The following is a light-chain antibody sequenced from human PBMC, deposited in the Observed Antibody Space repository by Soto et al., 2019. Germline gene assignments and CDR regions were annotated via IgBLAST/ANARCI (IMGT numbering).Light chain of an antibody. CDR1: QTISTS. Sequence: IQMTQSPSTLSASVGDRVTITCRSTQTISTSLAWYQQIPGRAPKLLIYKASILDTGVPSRFSGSGSGTDFTLTISSLQAEDVAVYYCQQYYSNPPTFGQGTKVDIK. CDR2: KAS. V-gene: IGKV1-5*03. J-gene: IGKJ1*01. CDR3: QQYYSNPPT.